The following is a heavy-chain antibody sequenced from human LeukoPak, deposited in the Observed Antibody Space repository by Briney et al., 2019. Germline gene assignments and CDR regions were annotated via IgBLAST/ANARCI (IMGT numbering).Heavy chain of an antibody. D-gene: IGHD3-16*01. J-gene: IGHJ4*02. V-gene: IGHV3-30*04. CDR3: ARADGGPFDY. CDR1: GLTFSSYA. CDR2: ISYDGSNK. Sequence: GGSLRLSCAASGLTFSSYAMHWVRQAPGKGLEWVAVISYDGSNKYYADSVKGRFTISRDNSKNTLYLQMNSLRAEDTAVYYCARADGGPFDYWGQGTLVTVSS.